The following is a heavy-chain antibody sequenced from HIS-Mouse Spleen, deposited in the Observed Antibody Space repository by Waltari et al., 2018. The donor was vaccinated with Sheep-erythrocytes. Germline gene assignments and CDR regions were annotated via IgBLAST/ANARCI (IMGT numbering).Heavy chain of an antibody. Sequence: QVQLVQSGAEVKKPGASVKVSCKVSGYTLTELSMHWVRQAPGKGLAWRGGFDSEDGKTIYAKKFQGRVTMTEDTSTDTAYMELGSLRSEDTAVYYCATLDIKNWGRYDFDYWGQGTLVTVSS. J-gene: IGHJ4*02. CDR1: GYTLTELS. D-gene: IGHD7-27*01. V-gene: IGHV1-24*01. CDR2: FDSEDGKT. CDR3: ATLDIKNWGRYDFDY.